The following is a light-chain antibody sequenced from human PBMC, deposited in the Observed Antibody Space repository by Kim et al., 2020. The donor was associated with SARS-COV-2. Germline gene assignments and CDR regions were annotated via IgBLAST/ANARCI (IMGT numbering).Light chain of an antibody. Sequence: ASVGDRVTINCRASQGISNYLAWYQQKPGKGPKLLIYAASTLQSGVPSRFSGSGSGTDFTLTISSLQPEDVATYYCQKYNSAPPLTFGGGTKVEI. CDR2: AAS. J-gene: IGKJ4*01. CDR1: QGISNY. V-gene: IGKV1-27*01. CDR3: QKYNSAPPLT.